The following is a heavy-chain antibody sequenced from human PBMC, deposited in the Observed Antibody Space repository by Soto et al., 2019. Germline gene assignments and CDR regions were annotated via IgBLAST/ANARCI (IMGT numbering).Heavy chain of an antibody. J-gene: IGHJ6*02. D-gene: IGHD3-10*01. V-gene: IGHV3-7*01. CDR3: ARDQYGSGSYYYYYYGMDV. CDR2: IKQDGSEK. Sequence: GGSLRLSCADSGFTFSSYWMSWVRQAPGKGLEWVANIKQDGSEKYYVDSVKGRFTISRDNAKNSLYLQMNSLRAEDTAVYYCARDQYGSGSYYYYYYGMDVWGQGTTVTVSS. CDR1: GFTFSSYW.